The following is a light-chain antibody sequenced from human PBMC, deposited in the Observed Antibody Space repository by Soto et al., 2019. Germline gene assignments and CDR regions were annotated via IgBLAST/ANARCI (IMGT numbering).Light chain of an antibody. CDR3: QQYGSSPRT. V-gene: IGKV3-20*01. CDR2: GAS. CDR1: QSVSSSY. Sequence: EIVLTQSPGTLSLSPGEGATLSWRASQSVSSSYLAWYQQKPGQAPRLLIYGASSRATGIPDRFSGSGSGTDFTLTISGLEPEDFAVYYCQQYGSSPRTFGQGTKVDIK. J-gene: IGKJ1*01.